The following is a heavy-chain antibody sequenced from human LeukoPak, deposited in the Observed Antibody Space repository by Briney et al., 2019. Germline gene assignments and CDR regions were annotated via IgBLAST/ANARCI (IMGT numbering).Heavy chain of an antibody. CDR2: IYTSGST. J-gene: IGHJ5*02. D-gene: IGHD2-2*02. CDR3: ARDKLDERYCSSTSCYIFGFNWFDP. CDR1: GGSISSYY. Sequence: SETLSLTCTVSGGSISSYYWSWIRQPAGKGLEWIGRIYTSGSTNCNPSLKSRVTMSVDTSKNQFSLKLSSVTAADTAVYYCARDKLDERYCSSTSCYIFGFNWFDPWGQGTLVTVSS. V-gene: IGHV4-4*07.